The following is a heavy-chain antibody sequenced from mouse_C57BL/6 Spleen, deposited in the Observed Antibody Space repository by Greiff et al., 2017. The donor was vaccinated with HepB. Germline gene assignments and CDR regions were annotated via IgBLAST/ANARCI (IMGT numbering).Heavy chain of an antibody. CDR3: AIALITTVRYFDV. V-gene: IGHV1-74*01. CDR1: GYTFTSYW. CDR2: IHPSDSDT. Sequence: QVQLKQPGAELVKPGASVKVSCKASGYTFTSYWMHWVKQRPGQGLEWIGRIHPSDSDTNYNQKFKGKATLTVDKSSSTAYMQLSSLTSEDSAVYYCAIALITTVRYFDVWGTGTTVTVSS. J-gene: IGHJ1*03. D-gene: IGHD1-1*01.